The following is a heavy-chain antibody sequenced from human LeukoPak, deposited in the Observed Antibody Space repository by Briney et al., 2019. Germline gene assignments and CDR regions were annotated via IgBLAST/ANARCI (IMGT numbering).Heavy chain of an antibody. CDR3: ARDSHSYYYDSSGYNNWFDP. Sequence: PSETLSLTCTVSGGSISSSSYYWGWVRQPPGKGLEWIGSIYYSGSIYYNPSLNSRVTISIDTSKNQFSLNLRSVTAADTAVYYCARDSHSYYYDSSGYNNWFDPWGQGTLVTVSS. CDR1: GGSISSSSYY. D-gene: IGHD3-22*01. CDR2: IYYSGSI. V-gene: IGHV4-39*07. J-gene: IGHJ5*02.